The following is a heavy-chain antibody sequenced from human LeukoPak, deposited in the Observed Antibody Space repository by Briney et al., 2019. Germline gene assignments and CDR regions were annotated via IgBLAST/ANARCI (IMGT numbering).Heavy chain of an antibody. J-gene: IGHJ4*02. CDR3: GICSGCHGGCYFDS. V-gene: IGHV3-48*04. Sequence: GGSPRDLRSASGFPFSKFPVRWVGQAPGKGLEWVSYISGSSSTIYYADSVKGRFTISRDNAKNSLYLQMIRLRAEDTGVYYWGICSGCHGGCYFDSWGQGTLVTVSA. CDR2: ISGSSSTI. D-gene: IGHD6-19*01. CDR1: GFPFSKFP.